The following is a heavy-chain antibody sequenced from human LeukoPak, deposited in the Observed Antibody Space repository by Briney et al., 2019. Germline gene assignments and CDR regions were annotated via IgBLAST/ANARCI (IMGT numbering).Heavy chain of an antibody. CDR1: GYTFTGYA. D-gene: IGHD3-10*01. V-gene: IGHV1-3*01. CDR2: INAGNGNT. CDR3: ARGGMASPYGSGSRYEIASGNWFDP. J-gene: IGHJ5*02. Sequence: ASVKVSCKASGYTFTGYAMHWVRQAPGQRLEWMGWINAGNGNTKYSQKFQGRVTITRDTSASTAYMELSSLRSEDTAVYYCARGGMASPYGSGSRYEIASGNWFDPWGQGTLVTVSS.